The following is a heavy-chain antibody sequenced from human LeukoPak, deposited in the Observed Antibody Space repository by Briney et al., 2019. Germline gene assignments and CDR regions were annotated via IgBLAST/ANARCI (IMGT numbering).Heavy chain of an antibody. CDR1: GYTFTSYV. D-gene: IGHD5-12*01. Sequence: GASVKVSCKASGYTFTSYVMNWVRQAPGQGLEWVGSINTNTGNPTFAQGFTGRFVLSLDTSVSTAYLRITSLKAEDTAVYYCARRIFSGYDYPNYFNYWGQGALVTVSS. CDR3: ARRIFSGYDYPNYFNY. V-gene: IGHV7-4-1*02. J-gene: IGHJ4*02. CDR2: INTNTGNP.